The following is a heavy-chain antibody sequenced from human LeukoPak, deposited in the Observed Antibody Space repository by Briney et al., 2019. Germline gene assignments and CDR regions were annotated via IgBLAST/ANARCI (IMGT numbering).Heavy chain of an antibody. V-gene: IGHV3-48*01. CDR1: GFTFSSYS. J-gene: IGHJ4*02. CDR3: ARDPTIFGVGY. D-gene: IGHD3-3*01. CDR2: ISSSSSTI. Sequence: GGSLRLSCAASGFTFSSYSMNWVRQAPGKGLEWVSYISSSSSTISYADSVKGRFTISRDNAKNSLYLQMNSLRAEDTAVYYCARDPTIFGVGYWGQGTLVTVSS.